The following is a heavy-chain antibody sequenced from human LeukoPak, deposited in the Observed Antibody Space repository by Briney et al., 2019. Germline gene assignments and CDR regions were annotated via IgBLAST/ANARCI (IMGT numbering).Heavy chain of an antibody. V-gene: IGHV4-61*01. Sequence: PSETLSLTCSVSGGSVSSVSHYWSWLRQPPGKGLEWIGYIYYSGSTNYNPFLKSRVTISVDTSKNQFSLKLSSVTAADTAVYHCARMYYYDNSFDYWGQGALVPVSS. CDR1: GGSVSSVSHY. D-gene: IGHD3-22*01. CDR2: IYYSGST. CDR3: ARMYYYDNSFDY. J-gene: IGHJ4*02.